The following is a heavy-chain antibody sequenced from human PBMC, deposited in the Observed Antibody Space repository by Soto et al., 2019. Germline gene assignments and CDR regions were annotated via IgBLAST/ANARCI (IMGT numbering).Heavy chain of an antibody. CDR3: ARIQWYCSGGSCPASTATDYGMDV. V-gene: IGHV1-3*01. CDR2: INAGNGNT. Sequence: ASVKVSCKASGYTFTSYAMHWVRQAPGQRLEWMGWINAGNGNTKYSQKFQGRVTITRDTSAGTAYMELSSLRSEDTAVYYCARIQWYCSGGSCPASTATDYGMDVWGQGTTVTVSS. D-gene: IGHD2-15*01. CDR1: GYTFTSYA. J-gene: IGHJ6*02.